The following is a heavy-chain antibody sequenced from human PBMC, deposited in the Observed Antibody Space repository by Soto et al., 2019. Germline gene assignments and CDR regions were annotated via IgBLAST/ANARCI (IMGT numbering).Heavy chain of an antibody. CDR3: ASFLITSFGVGGSGDDP. V-gene: IGHV4-34*01. CDR2: INHSGST. Sequence: SETLSLTCAVYGGSFSGYYWSWIRQPPGKGLEWIGEINHSGSTNYNPSLKSRVTISVDTSKNQFSLKLSSVTAADTAVYYCASFLITSFGVGGSGDDPWGQGTLVTVSS. CDR1: GGSFSGYY. J-gene: IGHJ5*02. D-gene: IGHD3-3*01.